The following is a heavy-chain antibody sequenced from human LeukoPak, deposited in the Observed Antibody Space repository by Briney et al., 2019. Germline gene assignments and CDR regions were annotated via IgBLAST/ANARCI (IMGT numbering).Heavy chain of an antibody. V-gene: IGHV1-8*01. CDR3: ARETCIQLGFARYYYYGMDV. CDR1: GYTFTSYD. CDR2: MNPNSGNT. Sequence: GASVKVSCKASGYTFTSYDINWVRQATGQGLEWMGWMNPNSGNTGYAQKFQGRVTMTRNTSISTAYMELSSLRSEDTAVYYCARETCIQLGFARYYYYGMDVWGQGTTVTVSS. D-gene: IGHD5-18*01. J-gene: IGHJ6*02.